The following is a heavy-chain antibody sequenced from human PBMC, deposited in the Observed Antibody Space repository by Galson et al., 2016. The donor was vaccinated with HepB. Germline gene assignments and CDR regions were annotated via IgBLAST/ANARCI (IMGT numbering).Heavy chain of an antibody. CDR3: ARGRWQLD. J-gene: IGHJ4*02. CDR2: ISGSGGST. Sequence: SLRLSCAASGFTFSSYAMSWVRQAPGKGLECVSVISGSGGSTYSADSVKGRFTISRDNSKNTLYLQMSSLRADDTAVYYCARGRWQLDWGQGTLVTVSS. D-gene: IGHD6-13*01. V-gene: IGHV3-23*01. CDR1: GFTFSSYA.